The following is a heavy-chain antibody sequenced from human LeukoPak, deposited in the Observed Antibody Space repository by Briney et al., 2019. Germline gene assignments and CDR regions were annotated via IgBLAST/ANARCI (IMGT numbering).Heavy chain of an antibody. CDR2: ISSSSSYI. CDR1: VFTFRRYS. J-gene: IGHJ4*02. V-gene: IGHV3-21*01. CDR3: ARAQLFSWDY. D-gene: IGHD2-15*01. Sequence: GGSLRLSCAASVFTFRRYSMKWVRQAPGKGLEWVSSISSSSSYIYYADSVKGRFTISRDNAKNSLYLQMNSLRAEDTAVYYYARAQLFSWDYWGQGTLVTVSS.